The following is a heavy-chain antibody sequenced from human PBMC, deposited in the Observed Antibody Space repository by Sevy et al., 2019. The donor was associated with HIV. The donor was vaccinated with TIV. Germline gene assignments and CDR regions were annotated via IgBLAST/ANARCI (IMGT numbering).Heavy chain of an antibody. CDR3: ARPRANYVDHYFFYAMDV. Sequence: GGSLRLSCAASGFAFSNYYAMHWVRQAPGKGLEWVALMSYDGSDKYYADSVKGRFTISRDNFKNTLYLQMNRLTTEDTAVYYCARPRANYVDHYFFYAMDVWGQGTTVTVSS. D-gene: IGHD4-17*01. CDR2: MSYDGSDK. CDR1: GFAFSNYYA. J-gene: IGHJ6*02. V-gene: IGHV3-30-3*01.